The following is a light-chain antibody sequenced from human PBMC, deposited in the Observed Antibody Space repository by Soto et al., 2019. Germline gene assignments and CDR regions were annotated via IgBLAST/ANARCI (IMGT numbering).Light chain of an antibody. CDR3: QQYDNWLCT. CDR1: QSVSRN. Sequence: EIVMTQSPATLSVSPGERATLSCRASQSVSRNVAWYQQKPGQAPRLLIHDAFTRATGISFRFSGSGSGTEFTITISSLQTEDFAVYYCQQYDNWLCTFRQGSKVEIK. J-gene: IGKJ1*01. V-gene: IGKV3-15*01. CDR2: DAF.